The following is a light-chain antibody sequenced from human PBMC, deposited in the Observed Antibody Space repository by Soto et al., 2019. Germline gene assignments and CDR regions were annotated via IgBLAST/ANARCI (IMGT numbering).Light chain of an antibody. Sequence: DIQMTQSPSTLSASVGERVTIICRASQSIDKWLAWYQQKPGKAPKLLFYKATLIPSGVPSRFSGSGSGTQFTLTISSLQPDDSATYFCQQYNRFSWTFGQGTKVEI. CDR1: QSIDKW. CDR2: KAT. CDR3: QQYNRFSWT. V-gene: IGKV1-5*03. J-gene: IGKJ1*01.